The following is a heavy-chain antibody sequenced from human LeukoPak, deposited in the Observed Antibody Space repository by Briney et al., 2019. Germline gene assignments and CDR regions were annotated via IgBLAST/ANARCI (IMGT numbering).Heavy chain of an antibody. D-gene: IGHD5-12*01. V-gene: IGHV4-61*02. J-gene: IGHJ4*02. Sequence: SETLSLTCNVSGGSISSSSYYWSWIRQPAGKGLEWIGRIYRGSPNYNPSLKSRATISVDTSKNQLSLKLSSVTAADTAVYYCARGPSGYHNTGGQGTLVTVSS. CDR1: GGSISSSSYY. CDR3: ARGPSGYHNT. CDR2: IYRGSP.